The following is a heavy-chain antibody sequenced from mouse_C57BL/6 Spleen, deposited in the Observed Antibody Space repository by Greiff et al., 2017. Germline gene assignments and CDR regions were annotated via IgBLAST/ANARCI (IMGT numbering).Heavy chain of an antibody. Sequence: EVQLQQSVAELVRPGASVKLSCTASGFNIKNTYMHWVKQRPEQGLEWIGRIDPANGNTKYAPKFQGKATITADTSSNTAYLQRSSLTSEDTAIYYCAMHYYGSSYPGAMDYWGQGTSVTVSS. CDR2: IDPANGNT. J-gene: IGHJ4*01. CDR3: AMHYYGSSYPGAMDY. V-gene: IGHV14-3*01. CDR1: GFNIKNTY. D-gene: IGHD1-1*01.